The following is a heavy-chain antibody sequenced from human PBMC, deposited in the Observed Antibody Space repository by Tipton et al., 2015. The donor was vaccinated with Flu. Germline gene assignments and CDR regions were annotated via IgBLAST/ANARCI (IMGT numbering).Heavy chain of an antibody. Sequence: TLSLTCTVSGGSVSSGSYYWSWIRQPPGKGLEWIGHIYYSGSTNYNPSLKSRVTISVDTSKNQFSLKLSSVTAADTAVYYCARAGGESDFQHWGQGTLVTVSS. V-gene: IGHV4-61*01. CDR1: GGSVSSGSYY. J-gene: IGHJ1*01. CDR3: ARAGGESDFQH. D-gene: IGHD3-16*01. CDR2: IYYSGST.